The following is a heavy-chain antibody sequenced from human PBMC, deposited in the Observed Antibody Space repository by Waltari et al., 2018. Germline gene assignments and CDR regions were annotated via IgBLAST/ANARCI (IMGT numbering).Heavy chain of an antibody. J-gene: IGHJ4*02. CDR1: GGSISSYY. Sequence: QVQLQESGPGLGKPSETLSLTCTVSGGSISSYYWSWIRQPPGKGLEWIGYIYYSGSTNYNPSLKSRVTISVDTSKNQFSLKLSSVTAADTAVYYCARGRDGYPVDYWGQGTLVTVSS. D-gene: IGHD5-12*01. V-gene: IGHV4-59*01. CDR2: IYYSGST. CDR3: ARGRDGYPVDY.